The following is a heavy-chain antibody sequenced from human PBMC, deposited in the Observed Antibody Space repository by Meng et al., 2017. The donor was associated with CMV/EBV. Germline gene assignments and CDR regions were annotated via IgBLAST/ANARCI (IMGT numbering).Heavy chain of an antibody. CDR2: IYSGGSA. V-gene: IGHV3-53*01. J-gene: IGHJ6*02. D-gene: IGHD6-6*01. CDR3: AIVLHSSSAYGMDV. Sequence: GESLKISCAASGFTVTSNYMSWVRQAPGKGLEWVSVIYSGGSAYFADSVKGRFTISRDNSKNTVFLQMNSLRAEDTAVYYCAIVLHSSSAYGMDVWGQGTTVTVSS. CDR1: GFTVTSNY.